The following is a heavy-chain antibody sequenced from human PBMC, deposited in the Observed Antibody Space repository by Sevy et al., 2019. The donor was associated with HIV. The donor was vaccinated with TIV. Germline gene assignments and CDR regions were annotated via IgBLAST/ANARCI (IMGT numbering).Heavy chain of an antibody. CDR1: GFTFSSYA. CDR2: ISYDGSNK. D-gene: IGHD1-26*01. J-gene: IGHJ4*02. V-gene: IGHV3-30*04. Sequence: GGSLRLSCAASGFTFSSYAMHWVRQAPGKGLEWVAVISYDGSNKYYADSVKGRFTISRDNSKNTLYLQMNSLRAEDTAVYYCARDLAGATDYWGQGTLVTVSS. CDR3: ARDLAGATDY.